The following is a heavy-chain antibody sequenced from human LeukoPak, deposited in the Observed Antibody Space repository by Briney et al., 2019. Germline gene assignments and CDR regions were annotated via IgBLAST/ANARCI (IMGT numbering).Heavy chain of an antibody. CDR2: ISSSSSTI. D-gene: IGHD3-22*01. J-gene: IGHJ3*02. CDR1: GFTFSSYS. V-gene: IGHV3-48*01. CDR3: ARDGPNLYYYDSSLRVAFDI. Sequence: PGGSLRLSCAASGFTFSSYSMNWVRQAPGKGLEWVSYISSSSSTIYYADSVKGRFTISRDNAKNSLYLQMNSLRAEDTAVYYCARDGPNLYYYDSSLRVAFDIWGQGTMVTVSS.